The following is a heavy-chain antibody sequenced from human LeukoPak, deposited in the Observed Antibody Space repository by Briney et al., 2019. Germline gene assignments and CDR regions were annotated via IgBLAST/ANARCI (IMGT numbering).Heavy chain of an antibody. J-gene: IGHJ4*02. Sequence: GGSLRLSCAASGFTFSNCNMNWVRQAPGKGLEWVSYISSSSSTIHYAESVKGRFTISRDNARNSLYLQMNSLRAEDTAVYYCVGDFLEDDYWGQGTLVTVSS. D-gene: IGHD3-3*01. CDR3: VGDFLEDDY. V-gene: IGHV3-48*01. CDR2: ISSSSSTI. CDR1: GFTFSNCN.